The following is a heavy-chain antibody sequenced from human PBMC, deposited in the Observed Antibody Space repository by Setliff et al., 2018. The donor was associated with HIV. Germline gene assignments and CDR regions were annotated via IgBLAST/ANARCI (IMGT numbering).Heavy chain of an antibody. CDR3: AKAQRGSSGFWGYFYYYMDV. D-gene: IGHD3-22*01. Sequence: PGGSLRLSCAATGFTFSDYNMNWVRQAPGKGLECISYISSSSDTIYYADSVKGRFTISRDNAKNSLYLQMNILRAEDTAVYYCAKAQRGSSGFWGYFYYYMDVWGRGTTVTVSS. CDR1: GFTFSDYN. V-gene: IGHV3-48*04. J-gene: IGHJ6*03. CDR2: ISSSSDTI.